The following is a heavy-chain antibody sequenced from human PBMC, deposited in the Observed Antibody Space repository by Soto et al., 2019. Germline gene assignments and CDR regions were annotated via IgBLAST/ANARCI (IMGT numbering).Heavy chain of an antibody. Sequence: SETLSLTCTVSGGSISSGGYYWSWIRQHPGKGLEWIGYIYYSGSTYYNPSLKSRVTISVDTSKNQFSLKLSSVTAADTAVYYCARAVARQVWFDPWGQGTLVTVSS. CDR2: IYYSGST. D-gene: IGHD5-12*01. CDR1: GGSISSGGYY. J-gene: IGHJ5*02. V-gene: IGHV4-31*03. CDR3: ARAVARQVWFDP.